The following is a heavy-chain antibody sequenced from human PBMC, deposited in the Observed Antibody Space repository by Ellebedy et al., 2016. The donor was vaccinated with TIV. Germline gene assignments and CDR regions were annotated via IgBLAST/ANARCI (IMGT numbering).Heavy chain of an antibody. CDR1: GYTFTTFA. CDR2: INVADANT. J-gene: IGHJ5*02. V-gene: IGHV1-3*01. Sequence: AASVKVSCKASGYTFTTFAIHWVRQAPGQSPEWMGWINVADANTKYSQKFQGRVHFTRDTSANTVYMHLSSLRSEDSAVYYCARDPLGYCSGGSCTNNWFDPWGQGTLVTVSS. CDR3: ARDPLGYCSGGSCTNNWFDP. D-gene: IGHD2-15*01.